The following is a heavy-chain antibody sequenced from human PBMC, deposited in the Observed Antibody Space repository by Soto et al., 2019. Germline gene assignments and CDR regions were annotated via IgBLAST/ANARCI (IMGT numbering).Heavy chain of an antibody. J-gene: IGHJ4*02. CDR2: ISYDGSNK. CDR3: AKDRYGDYDILTGAYFDY. CDR1: GFTFSSYG. Sequence: GGSLRLSCAASGFTFSSYGMHWVRQAPGKGLEWVAVISYDGSNKYYADSVKGRFTISRDNSKNTLYLQMNSLRAEDTAVYYCAKDRYGDYDILTGAYFDYWGQGTLVTVSS. D-gene: IGHD3-9*01. V-gene: IGHV3-30*18.